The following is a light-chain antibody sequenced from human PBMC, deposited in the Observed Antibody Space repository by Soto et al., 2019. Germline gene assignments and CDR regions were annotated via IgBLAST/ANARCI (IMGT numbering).Light chain of an antibody. CDR1: SANIGAAYN. CDR3: SSYTSSSTVV. CDR2: GNN. J-gene: IGLJ2*01. Sequence: QLVLTQPPSVSGAPGQRVTISCTGSSANIGAAYNVDWYQQLPGTAPKLLIYGNNNRPSGVPARFSGSKSGTSASLAIAGLQAEDEGDYYCSSYTSSSTVVFGGGTKVTVL. V-gene: IGLV1-40*01.